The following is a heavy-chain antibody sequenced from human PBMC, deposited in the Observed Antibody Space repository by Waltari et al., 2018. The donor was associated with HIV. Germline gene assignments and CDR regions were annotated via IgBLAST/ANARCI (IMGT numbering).Heavy chain of an antibody. CDR1: GTSFTGYY. J-gene: IGHJ3*01. D-gene: IGHD2-21*02. Sequence: QVRLEQWGAGLLKPSEPLSLTCAVYGTSFTGYYWTWIRQSPGGGLQWIGEVDHRGSTHYNPSRKSRVSMSVDTFKHQFSLKLASLTAADTAVYYCANLISMTATDVFDVWGQGTLVSVSS. V-gene: IGHV4-34*01. CDR2: VDHRGST. CDR3: ANLISMTATDVFDV.